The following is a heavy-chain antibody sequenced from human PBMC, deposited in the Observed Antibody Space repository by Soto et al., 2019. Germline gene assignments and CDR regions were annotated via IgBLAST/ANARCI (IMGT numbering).Heavy chain of an antibody. CDR2: IIPILGIA. Sequence: QVQLVQSGAEVKKPGSSVKVSCKASGGTFSSYTISWVRQAPGQGREWMGRIIPILGIANYAQKFQGRVTITADKSTSTAYMELSSLRSEDTAVYYCAAHVQAAAGKDWGQGTLVTVSS. CDR1: GGTFSSYT. V-gene: IGHV1-69*02. J-gene: IGHJ4*02. D-gene: IGHD6-13*01. CDR3: AAHVQAAAGKD.